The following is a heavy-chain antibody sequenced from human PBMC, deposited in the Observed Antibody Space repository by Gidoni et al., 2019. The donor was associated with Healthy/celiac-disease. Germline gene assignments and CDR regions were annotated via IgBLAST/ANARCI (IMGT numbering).Heavy chain of an antibody. CDR2: IYYSGST. V-gene: IGHV4-59*01. Sequence: QVQLQESGPGLVKPSETLSLTCTVSGGSISSYYWSWLRQPPGKGLEWIGYIYYSGSTNYNPSLKSRVTISVDTSKNQFSLKLSSVTAADTAVYYCARAVGDIVVVPAAMPDVDAFDIWGQGTMVTVSS. D-gene: IGHD2-2*01. CDR3: ARAVGDIVVVPAAMPDVDAFDI. J-gene: IGHJ3*02. CDR1: GGSISSYY.